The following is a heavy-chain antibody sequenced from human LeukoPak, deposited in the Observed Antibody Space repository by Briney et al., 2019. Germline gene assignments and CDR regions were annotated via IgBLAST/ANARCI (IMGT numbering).Heavy chain of an antibody. V-gene: IGHV6-1*01. J-gene: IGHJ4*02. Sequence: SQTLSLTCAISGDSVSSNSAAWNWIRQSPSRGLEWLGRTYYRSKWYNDYAVSVKSRITINPDTSKNQFSLQLNSVTPEDTAVYYCARGDGTDIVVVPAAICTFFDYWGQGTLVTVSS. D-gene: IGHD2-2*02. CDR2: TYYRSKWYN. CDR3: ARGDGTDIVVVPAAICTFFDY. CDR1: GDSVSSNSAA.